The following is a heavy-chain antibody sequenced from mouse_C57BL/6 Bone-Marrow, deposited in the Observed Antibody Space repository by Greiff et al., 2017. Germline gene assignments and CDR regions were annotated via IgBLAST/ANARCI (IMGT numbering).Heavy chain of an antibody. J-gene: IGHJ4*01. V-gene: IGHV3-6*01. CDR1: GYSITSGYY. CDR2: ISYDGSN. Sequence: EVQRVESGPGLVKPSQSLSLTCSVTGYSITSGYYWNWIRQFPGNKLEWMGYISYDGSNNYNPSLKNRISITRDTSKNQFFLKLNSVTTEDTATYYCASYYGKGRAMDYWGQGTSVTVSS. CDR3: ASYYGKGRAMDY. D-gene: IGHD2-1*01.